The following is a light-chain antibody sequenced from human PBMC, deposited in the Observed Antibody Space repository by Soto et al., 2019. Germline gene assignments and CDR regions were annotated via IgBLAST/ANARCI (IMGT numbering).Light chain of an antibody. CDR2: DVS. V-gene: IGLV2-14*03. CDR1: SSDVGGFNY. J-gene: IGLJ2*01. CDR3: SSHTSSSTLVV. Sequence: QSVLTQPASVSGSPGQSITISCTGTSSDVGGFNYVSWYQHHPGKAPKLMIYDVSNRPSGVSNRFSGSKSGNTASLTISGLQAEDEGDYYCSSHTSSSTLVVFGGGTKLTVL.